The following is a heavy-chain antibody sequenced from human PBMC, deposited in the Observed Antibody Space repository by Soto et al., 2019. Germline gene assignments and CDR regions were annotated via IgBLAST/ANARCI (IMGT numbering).Heavy chain of an antibody. CDR1: GFTFSSYG. D-gene: IGHD1-20*01. Sequence: QVQLVESGGGVVQPGRALRLSCAASGFTFSSYGMHWVRQAPGKGLEWVAVTSYDGSNKYYADSVKGRFTISRDNSKNTLYLQMNSLRAEDTAVYYCAKDGPGYNWNYGGMDVWGQGTTVTVSS. V-gene: IGHV3-30*18. CDR3: AKDGPGYNWNYGGMDV. J-gene: IGHJ6*02. CDR2: TSYDGSNK.